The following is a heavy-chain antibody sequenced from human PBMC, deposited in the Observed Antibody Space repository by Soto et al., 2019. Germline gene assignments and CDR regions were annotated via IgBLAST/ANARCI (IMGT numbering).Heavy chain of an antibody. CDR2: IYPGDSDA. Sequence: PGESLKISCKGSGCSFSTHWLAWVRQMPGKGLEYMGIIYPGDSDARYSPSFQGQVTLSADKSISTAYLQWTSLKASDTAIYFCARARVSTPRLEDPFDIWGQGTMVTVSS. CDR3: ARARVSTPRLEDPFDI. CDR1: GCSFSTHW. J-gene: IGHJ3*02. V-gene: IGHV5-51*01. D-gene: IGHD5-12*01.